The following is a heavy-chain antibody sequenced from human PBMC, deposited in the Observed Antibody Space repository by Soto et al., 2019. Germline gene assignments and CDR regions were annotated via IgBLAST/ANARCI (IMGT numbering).Heavy chain of an antibody. D-gene: IGHD3-16*02. CDR2: ISGSGGST. V-gene: IGHV3-23*01. J-gene: IGHJ4*02. CDR3: AKLSPLGELSFPRGY. CDR1: GFTFSSYA. Sequence: GGSLRLSCAASGFTFSSYAMSWVRQAPGKGLEWVSAISGSGGSTYYADSVKGRLTISRDNSKNTLYLQMNSLRAEDTAVYYCAKLSPLGELSFPRGYWGQGTLVTVSS.